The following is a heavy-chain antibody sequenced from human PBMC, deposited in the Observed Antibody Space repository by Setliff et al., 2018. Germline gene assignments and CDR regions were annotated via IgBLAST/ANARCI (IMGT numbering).Heavy chain of an antibody. V-gene: IGHV3-30*02. D-gene: IGHD6-19*01. Sequence: GGSLRLSCAASGFTFNSYAMHWVRQAPGKWPEWVAFIQYDGNHKYFADSVKGRFTISRDNSKNTLYLQMNSLRVEDTAVYYCAREKPRSGLDYWGQGTLVTVSS. CDR1: GFTFNSYA. CDR2: IQYDGNHK. CDR3: AREKPRSGLDY. J-gene: IGHJ4*02.